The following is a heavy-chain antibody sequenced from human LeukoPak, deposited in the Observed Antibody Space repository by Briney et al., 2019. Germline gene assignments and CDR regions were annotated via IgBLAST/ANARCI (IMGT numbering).Heavy chain of an antibody. V-gene: IGHV1-69*08. CDR3: ARMKYFDSTGYSHAEYFQH. CDR1: GYTFTGYY. CDR2: IIPLLGTP. D-gene: IGHD3-22*01. J-gene: IGHJ1*01. Sequence: ASVKVSCKASGYTFTGYYMHWVRQAPGQGLEWVGRIIPLLGTPDYAQKFQGRVTITSDKYTGTAYIELSSLRSEDTAMYYCARMKYFDSTGYSHAEYFQHWGQGTLVIVSS.